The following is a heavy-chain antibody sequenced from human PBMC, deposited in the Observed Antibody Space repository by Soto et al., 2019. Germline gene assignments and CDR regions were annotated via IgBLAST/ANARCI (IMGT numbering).Heavy chain of an antibody. V-gene: IGHV3-33*01. CDR1: GFSFSSYG. Sequence: QMQMVASGGGEVQPGRSLRLSCAASGFSFSSYGMHWVRQAPGKGLEWVAIIWHDGSTKDYADSVKGRFTISRDNSKNTLYLQMNSLRAEDTAVYYCARDSSGFRGVWDYWGQGTLVTVSS. J-gene: IGHJ4*02. CDR3: ARDSSGFRGVWDY. CDR2: IWHDGSTK. D-gene: IGHD3-22*01.